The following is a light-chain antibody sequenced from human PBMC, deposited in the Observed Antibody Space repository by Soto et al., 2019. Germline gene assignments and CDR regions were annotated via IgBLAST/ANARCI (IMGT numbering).Light chain of an antibody. J-gene: IGKJ1*01. Sequence: DIQMTQSPSSLSASVGDRVTITCRSSQSIRSYLNWYQQKLGRAPKLLIYTASNLQTGVPSRFSGSGSGTDFTLTISSLQPEDFAPYYCQQSYSSPQTFGQGTKVELK. CDR3: QQSYSSPQT. CDR1: QSIRSY. CDR2: TAS. V-gene: IGKV1-39*01.